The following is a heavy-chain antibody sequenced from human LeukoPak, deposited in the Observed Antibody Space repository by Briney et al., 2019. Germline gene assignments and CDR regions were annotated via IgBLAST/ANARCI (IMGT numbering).Heavy chain of an antibody. Sequence: GGSLRLSCAASGFTFHDYAMHWVRQGPEKGLEWVSGTSWNGGVIGYADSVMGRFTVSRDNAKNSLFLQMNSPRPEDTALYYCTKSDCSSTSCHTSDYWGQGTLVTVSP. CDR2: TSWNGGVI. V-gene: IGHV3-9*01. CDR3: TKSDCSSTSCHTSDY. J-gene: IGHJ4*02. D-gene: IGHD2-2*02. CDR1: GFTFHDYA.